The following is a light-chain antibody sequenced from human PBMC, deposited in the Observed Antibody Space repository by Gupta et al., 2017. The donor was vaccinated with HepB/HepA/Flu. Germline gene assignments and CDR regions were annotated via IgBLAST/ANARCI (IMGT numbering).Light chain of an antibody. CDR3: QHDSSSPGK. J-gene: IGKJ1*01. CDR1: QSVSSNY. V-gene: IGKV3-20*01. CDR2: GAS. Sequence: EIVLTQSPGTLSLSPGERATLSCRASQSVSSNYLAWYQQKPGQAPRLLIYGASSRAIGIPDRFSGSGSGTDFTLTISRLEPEDFAVYYCQHDSSSPGKFGQGTKVEIK.